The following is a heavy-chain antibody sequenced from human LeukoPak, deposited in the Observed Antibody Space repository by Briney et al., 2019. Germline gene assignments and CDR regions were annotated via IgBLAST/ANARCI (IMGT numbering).Heavy chain of an antibody. D-gene: IGHD3-22*01. V-gene: IGHV5-51*01. CDR3: ARIGDYYDSSVVDY. CDR2: IYPGDSDT. CDR1: GYSFTSYW. J-gene: IGHJ4*02. Sequence: PGESLEISCQGSGYSFTSYWIGWVRQMHGKGLEWMGIIYPGDSDTRYSPSFQGQVTISADKSISTAYLQWSSLKASDTAMYYCARIGDYYDSSVVDYWGQGNLVTVSS.